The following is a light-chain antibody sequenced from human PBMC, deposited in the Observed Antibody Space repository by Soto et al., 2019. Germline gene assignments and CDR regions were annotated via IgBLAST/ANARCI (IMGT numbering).Light chain of an antibody. CDR2: KAS. J-gene: IGKJ2*01. Sequence: DIQMTQSPSTLSASVGDRVTITCRASQSISSWLAWYQQKPGKAPKLLIYKASSLEGGIPSRFSGSGSETEFTLTISSMQPEDCATYYCQQYNSYHYTFGQGTKLEIK. CDR1: QSISSW. V-gene: IGKV1-5*03. CDR3: QQYNSYHYT.